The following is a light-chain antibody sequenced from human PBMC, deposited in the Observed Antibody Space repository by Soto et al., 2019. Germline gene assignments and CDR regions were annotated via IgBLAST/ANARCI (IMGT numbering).Light chain of an antibody. Sequence: DIQLTQSPSFLSASVGDRVTITCRASQGISSYLAWYQQKPGKAPKLLIYGASTLQSGVPSRFSGSGSGTEFNLTISSLQPEDFATYSCQQLNSYPLTFGQGTKLEIK. CDR2: GAS. CDR3: QQLNSYPLT. J-gene: IGKJ2*01. CDR1: QGISSY. V-gene: IGKV1-9*01.